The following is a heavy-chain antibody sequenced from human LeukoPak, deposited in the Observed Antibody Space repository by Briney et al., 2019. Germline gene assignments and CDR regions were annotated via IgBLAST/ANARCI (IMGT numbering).Heavy chain of an antibody. CDR3: AKGRIAADYYYYGMDV. V-gene: IGHV3-23*01. J-gene: IGHJ6*02. CDR1: GFTFSSYA. Sequence: PGGSPRLSCAASGFTFSSYAMSWVRQAPGKGLEWVSAISISGGSTYYADSVKGRFTISRDNSKNTLYLQMNSLRAEDTAVYYCAKGRIAADYYYYGMDVWGQGTTVTVSS. CDR2: ISISGGST. D-gene: IGHD6-13*01.